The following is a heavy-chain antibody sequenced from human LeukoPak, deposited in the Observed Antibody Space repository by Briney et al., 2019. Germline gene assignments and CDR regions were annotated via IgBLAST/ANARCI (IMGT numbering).Heavy chain of an antibody. Sequence: SETLSLTCAVYGGSFSGYYWSWIRQPPGKGLEWIGEINHSGSTNYNPSLRSRVTISVDTPKNQFSLKLSSVTAADTAVYYCARTPRGPSTHSSSWYRVGGWFDPWGQGTLVTVSS. CDR3: ARTPRGPSTHSSSWYRVGGWFDP. CDR1: GGSFSGYY. CDR2: INHSGST. V-gene: IGHV4-34*01. J-gene: IGHJ5*02. D-gene: IGHD6-13*01.